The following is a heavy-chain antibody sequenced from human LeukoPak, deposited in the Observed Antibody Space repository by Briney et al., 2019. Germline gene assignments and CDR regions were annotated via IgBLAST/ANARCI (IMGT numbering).Heavy chain of an antibody. J-gene: IGHJ5*02. CDR1: GFTFDDYA. Sequence: PGRSLRLSCAASGFTFDDYAMHWVRQAPGKGLEWVSGISWNSGSIGYADSVKGRFTISRDNAKNSLYLQMNSLRAEDTALYYCAKDKSSSWYTGWFDPWGQGTLVTVSS. V-gene: IGHV3-9*01. CDR2: ISWNSGSI. D-gene: IGHD6-13*01. CDR3: AKDKSSSWYTGWFDP.